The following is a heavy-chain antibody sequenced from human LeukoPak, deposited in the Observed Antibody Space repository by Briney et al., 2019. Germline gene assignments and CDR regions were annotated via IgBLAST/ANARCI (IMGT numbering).Heavy chain of an antibody. CDR3: ARDPVVASPGPFYYHYMDV. V-gene: IGHV3-53*01. CDR2: IDSSGNT. CDR1: GFAVSSNY. D-gene: IGHD6-13*01. J-gene: IGHJ6*03. Sequence: GGSLRLSCAASGFAVSSNYMSRVRQPPGKGLEWLSLIDSSGNTFYADSVKGRFTISRDYLKNTLFLQMNSLGAEDTALYYCARDPVVASPGPFYYHYMDVWGKGTTVTVSS.